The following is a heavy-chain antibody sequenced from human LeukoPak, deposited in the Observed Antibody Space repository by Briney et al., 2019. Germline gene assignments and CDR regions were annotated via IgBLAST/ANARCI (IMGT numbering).Heavy chain of an antibody. D-gene: IGHD3-10*01. CDR2: TRNKANSYTT. V-gene: IGHV3-72*01. CDR3: ARGGKRIPLLRGVLTPRGHYYRDV. J-gene: IGHJ6*03. CDR1: GFTFSDHY. Sequence: SGGSLRLSCAASGFTFSDHYMDWVRQAPGKGLEWVGRTRNKANSYTTEYAASVKGRFTISRDDSKNSLYLQMNSLKTEDTADYYCARGGKRIPLLRGVLTPRGHYYRDVGGKGPTVT.